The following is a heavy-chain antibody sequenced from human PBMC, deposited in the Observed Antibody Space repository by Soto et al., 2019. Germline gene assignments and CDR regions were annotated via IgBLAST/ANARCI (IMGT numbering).Heavy chain of an antibody. J-gene: IGHJ5*02. CDR3: ARDVGNYFDGTPAGQFDL. V-gene: IGHV4-4*02. D-gene: IGHD3-22*01. CDR2: IHHSGNT. Sequence: SETLSLTCAVSGVSIINSHWWSWVRQPPGKGLDWIGEIHHSGNTKYNPSLKSRVTISVDKPKNQFSLRLSSVTAADTAVYYCARDVGNYFDGTPAGQFDLWGQGTLVTVSS. CDR1: GVSIINSHW.